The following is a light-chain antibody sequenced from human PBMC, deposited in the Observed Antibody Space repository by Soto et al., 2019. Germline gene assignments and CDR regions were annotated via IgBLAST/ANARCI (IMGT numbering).Light chain of an antibody. CDR2: DNN. CDR3: SSYAVSNNLV. Sequence: QSVLTQPPSVSAAPGQKVTISCSGSSSNIGNNYVSWYQQLPGTAPKLLIYDNNKRPSGVPDRFSGSKSGNTASLTVSGLQAEDEADYYCSSYAVSNNLVFGGGTKLTVL. V-gene: IGLV1-51*01. J-gene: IGLJ2*01. CDR1: SSNIGNNY.